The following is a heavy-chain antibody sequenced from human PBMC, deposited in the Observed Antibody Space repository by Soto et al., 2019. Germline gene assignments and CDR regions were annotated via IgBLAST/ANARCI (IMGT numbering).Heavy chain of an antibody. D-gene: IGHD5-18*01. CDR1: GGSFREYA. V-gene: IGHV1-69*01. CDR2: IIPMFDTP. Sequence: HVQLVQSGAEVKKPGSSVRVSCTASGGSFREYAISWVRQAPGHGLEWMGGIIPMFDTPNYAQKFQGRLTIIADESTSTVDMELSSLTSDDTAVYYCARDSTAMVTTSFDFWGQGTLVTVSS. J-gene: IGHJ4*02. CDR3: ARDSTAMVTTSFDF.